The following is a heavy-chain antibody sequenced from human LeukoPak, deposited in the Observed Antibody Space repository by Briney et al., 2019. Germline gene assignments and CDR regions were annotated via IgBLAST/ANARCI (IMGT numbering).Heavy chain of an antibody. CDR3: ARGLDYVPFDP. Sequence: SETLSLTCAVYGGSFSGYYWSWIRQPPGKGLEWIGEINHSGSTNHNPSLKSRVTISVDTSKNQFSLKLSSVTAADTAVYYCARGLDYVPFDPWGQGTLVTVSS. J-gene: IGHJ5*02. V-gene: IGHV4-34*01. CDR2: INHSGST. D-gene: IGHD4-17*01. CDR1: GGSFSGYY.